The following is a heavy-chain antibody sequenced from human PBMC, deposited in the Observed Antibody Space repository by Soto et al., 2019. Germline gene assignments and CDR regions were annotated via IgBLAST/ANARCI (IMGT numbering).Heavy chain of an antibody. CDR3: ARVGPWVPYYYDSSPYTFENWFDP. CDR1: GGSISSYY. D-gene: IGHD3-22*01. J-gene: IGHJ5*02. Sequence: PSETLSLTCTVSGGSISSYYVSWIRQSAGKGLEWIGRIDTSGTTNYNPSLKSRVTMSVDASKNHFSLNLSSVTAADTAVYYCARVGPWVPYYYDSSPYTFENWFDPWGQGTLVTVSS. V-gene: IGHV4-4*07. CDR2: IDTSGTT.